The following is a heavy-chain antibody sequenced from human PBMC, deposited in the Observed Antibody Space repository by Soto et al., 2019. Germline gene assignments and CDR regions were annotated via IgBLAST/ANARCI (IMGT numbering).Heavy chain of an antibody. CDR2: INAGYGNT. Sequence: QVHLVQSGAEVRKPGASVKVSCKASGYTFSSYAMHGVRQAPGQRLEWMGWINAGYGNTKSSQKFQDRVTLSRDTSASTAYMELTSLRSEDTAVYYCARDTGDGTFDFWGQGTLVTVSS. D-gene: IGHD7-27*01. V-gene: IGHV1-3*01. CDR1: GYTFSSYA. J-gene: IGHJ4*02. CDR3: ARDTGDGTFDF.